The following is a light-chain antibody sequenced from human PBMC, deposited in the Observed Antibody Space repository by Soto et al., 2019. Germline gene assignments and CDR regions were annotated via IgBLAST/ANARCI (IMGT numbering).Light chain of an antibody. CDR1: NIGSKS. CDR2: YDS. CDR3: QVWDSSSDARV. V-gene: IGLV3-21*04. Sequence: SYELTQPPSVSVAPGKTARITCGGNNIGSKSVHWYQQKPGQAPVLVIYYDSDRPSGIPERFSGSNSGNTATLTISRVKAGDEADYYCQVWDSSSDARVFGTGTKLTVL. J-gene: IGLJ1*01.